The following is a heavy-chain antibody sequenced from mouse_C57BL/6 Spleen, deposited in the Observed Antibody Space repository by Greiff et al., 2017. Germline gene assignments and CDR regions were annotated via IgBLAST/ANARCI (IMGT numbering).Heavy chain of an antibody. Sequence: QVQLQQPGAELVKPGASVKMSCKASGYTFTSYWITWVKQRPGQGLEWIGDIYPGSGSTNYNEKFKSKATLTVDTSSSTAYMQLSSLTSEDSAVYYCARERGRESNYVLYYWGQGTSVTVSS. CDR2: IYPGSGST. J-gene: IGHJ4*01. CDR1: GYTFTSYW. CDR3: ARERGRESNYVLYY. D-gene: IGHD2-5*01. V-gene: IGHV1-55*01.